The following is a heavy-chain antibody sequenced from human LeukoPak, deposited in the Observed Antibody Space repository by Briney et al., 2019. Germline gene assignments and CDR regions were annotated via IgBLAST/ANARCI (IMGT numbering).Heavy chain of an antibody. CDR3: ARAARFLEWPLDV. CDR2: IYSGGST. V-gene: IGHV3-53*01. J-gene: IGHJ6*04. CDR1: GFTVSSNY. D-gene: IGHD3-3*01. Sequence: GGSLRLSCAASGFTVSSNYMSWVRQAPGKGLEWVSVIYSGGSTYYADSVKGRFTISRGNSKNTLYLQMNSLRAEDTAVYYCARAARFLEWPLDVWGKGTTVTVSS.